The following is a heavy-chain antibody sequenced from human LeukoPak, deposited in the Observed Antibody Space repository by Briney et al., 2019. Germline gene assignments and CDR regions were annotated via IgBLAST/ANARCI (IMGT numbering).Heavy chain of an antibody. CDR2: IYSGGST. D-gene: IGHD3-22*01. Sequence: GGSLRLSCAASGFTVSSNYMSWVRQAPGKGLEWVSLIYSGGSTYYADSVKGRFTISRDNSKNTLYLQMNSPRAEDTAVYYCAREGRYYYDSSGPFDYWGQGTLVTVSS. J-gene: IGHJ4*02. CDR1: GFTVSSNY. V-gene: IGHV3-53*01. CDR3: AREGRYYYDSSGPFDY.